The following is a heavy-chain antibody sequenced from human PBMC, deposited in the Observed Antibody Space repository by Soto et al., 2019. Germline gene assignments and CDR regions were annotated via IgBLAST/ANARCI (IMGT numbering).Heavy chain of an antibody. D-gene: IGHD2-21*02. J-gene: IGHJ4*02. Sequence: QVQLVQSGAEVKKPGSSVKVSCKASGGTFSSYAISWVRQAPGQGLEWMGGIIPIFGTANYAQKFQGRVTITADESTSTAYMELSSLRSEDTAVYYCARVPQAYCGGDCYSFYFDSWGQGTLVTVSS. V-gene: IGHV1-69*01. CDR1: GGTFSSYA. CDR3: ARVPQAYCGGDCYSFYFDS. CDR2: IIPIFGTA.